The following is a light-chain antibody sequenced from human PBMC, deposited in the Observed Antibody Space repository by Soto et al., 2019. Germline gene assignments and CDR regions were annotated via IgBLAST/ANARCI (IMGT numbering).Light chain of an antibody. J-gene: IGKJ1*01. V-gene: IGKV3-20*01. CDR3: QQYGSSPRGT. CDR2: GAS. Sequence: EIVLTQSPGTLSLSPGERATLSCRASQSVSSSYLAWYQQKPGQAPRLLIYGASSRATGIPDRFSGSGSGTDFTLTISRLEPDDFALFYCQQYGSSPRGTFGQGTKVEIK. CDR1: QSVSSSY.